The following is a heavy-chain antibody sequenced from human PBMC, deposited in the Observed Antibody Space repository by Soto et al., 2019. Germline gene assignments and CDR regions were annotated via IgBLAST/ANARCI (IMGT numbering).Heavy chain of an antibody. D-gene: IGHD3-3*01. Sequence: PGGSLRLSCAASGFTFSSYAMSWVRQAPGKGLEWVSATSGSGGSTYYADSVKGRFTISRDNSKNTLYLQMNSLRAEDTAVYYCAKVLETITIFGVVINYAFDIWGQGTMVTVSS. CDR1: GFTFSSYA. J-gene: IGHJ3*02. CDR3: AKVLETITIFGVVINYAFDI. CDR2: TSGSGGST. V-gene: IGHV3-23*01.